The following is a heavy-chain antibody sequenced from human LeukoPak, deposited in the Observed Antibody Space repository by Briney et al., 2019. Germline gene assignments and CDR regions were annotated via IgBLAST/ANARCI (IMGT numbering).Heavy chain of an antibody. Sequence: ASVKVSCKASGYTFSGYYMHWVRQAPGQGLEWMGWINPNSGGTNYAQKFQGRVTMTRDTSISTAYMELSRLRSDDTAVYYCARGSYGDFYYFGYWGQGTLVTVSS. CDR3: ARGSYGDFYYFGY. CDR2: INPNSGGT. J-gene: IGHJ4*02. D-gene: IGHD4-17*01. CDR1: GYTFSGYY. V-gene: IGHV1-2*02.